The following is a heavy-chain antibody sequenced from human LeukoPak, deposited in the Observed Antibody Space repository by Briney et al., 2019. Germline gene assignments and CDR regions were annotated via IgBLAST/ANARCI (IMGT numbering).Heavy chain of an antibody. V-gene: IGHV4-34*01. Sequence: PSETLSLTCAAYGGSFSGYYLSWIRQPPGKGLEWIGEINHSGSTNYNPSLKSRVTISVDTSKNQYSLKLSSVTAADTAVYYFESTRVVVVPAAMHRFDPWGQGTLVTVSS. CDR3: ESTRVVVVPAAMHRFDP. J-gene: IGHJ5*02. CDR2: INHSGST. CDR1: GGSFSGYY. D-gene: IGHD2-2*01.